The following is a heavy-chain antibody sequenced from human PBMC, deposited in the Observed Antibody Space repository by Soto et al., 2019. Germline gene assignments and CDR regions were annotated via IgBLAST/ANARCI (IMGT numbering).Heavy chain of an antibody. J-gene: IGHJ4*02. D-gene: IGHD3-16*01. CDR1: GFVFGGFG. CDR3: ARGGDVLDY. Sequence: QVELVESGGGVVRPGKSLTVSCTGSGFVFGGFGMHWVRQTPGKGLEWLGMASYDGTYKYFADSVKGRFTISRDNGMNTVYLQMDNLRIEDNPLYYCARGGDVLDYWGRGTLVTVSS. CDR2: ASYDGTYK. V-gene: IGHV3-30*03.